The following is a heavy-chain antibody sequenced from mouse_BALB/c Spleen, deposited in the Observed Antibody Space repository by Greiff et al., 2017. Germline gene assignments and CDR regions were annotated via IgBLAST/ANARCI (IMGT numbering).Heavy chain of an antibody. V-gene: IGHV1-80*01. CDR1: GYAFSSYW. CDR2: IYPGDGDT. Sequence: QVQLKQSGAELVRPGSSVKISCKASGYAFSSYWMNWVKQRPGQGLEWIGQIYPGDGDTNYNGKFKGKATLTADKSSSTAYMQLSSLTSEDSAVYFCARSYYGRYFDVWGAGTTVTVSS. CDR3: ARSYYGRYFDV. J-gene: IGHJ1*01. D-gene: IGHD1-1*01.